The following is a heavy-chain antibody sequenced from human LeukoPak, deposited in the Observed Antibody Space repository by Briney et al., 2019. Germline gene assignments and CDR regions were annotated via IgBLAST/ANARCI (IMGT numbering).Heavy chain of an antibody. CDR2: TYYRSKWYN. V-gene: IGHV6-1*01. D-gene: IGHD6-19*01. CDR1: GDSVPSNSAA. J-gene: IGHJ6*02. Sequence: SQTLSLTGAISGDSVPSNSAAWNWIRQSPSRGLEWLGRTYYRSKWYNDYAVSVKSRITINPETAKTQFSVQLNSVTPEDTAVYYCAREGVAATGDYYYYYGMDVWGQGTTVTVSS. CDR3: AREGVAATGDYYYYYGMDV.